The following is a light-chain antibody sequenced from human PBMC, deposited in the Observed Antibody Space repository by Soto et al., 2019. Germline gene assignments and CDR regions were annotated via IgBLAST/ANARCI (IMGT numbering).Light chain of an antibody. Sequence: DIQMTQSPFSLPASVRDRVTITCRASQSISSYLNWYQQKPGKAPKLLIYAASSLQSGVPSRFSGSGSGTDFTLTISSLQPEDFATYYCQQSYSTPSITFGQGTRLEIK. CDR3: QQSYSTPSIT. CDR2: AAS. J-gene: IGKJ5*01. CDR1: QSISSY. V-gene: IGKV1-39*01.